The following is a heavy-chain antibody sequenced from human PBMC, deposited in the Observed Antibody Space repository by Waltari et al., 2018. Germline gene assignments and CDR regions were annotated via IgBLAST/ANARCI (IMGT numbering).Heavy chain of an antibody. D-gene: IGHD3-10*01. CDR1: GSPFIDYF. Sequence: EVQLVQSGAEVKKPGATVKIPCKASGSPFIDYFMHWVQQAPGKGLEWVGRIDPEDGETVYAEKFQGRVTITADTSTDTSYLELSSLRSDDTAVYYCAPLPGGSGQTFDYWGQGTLLTVSS. J-gene: IGHJ4*02. CDR3: APLPGGSGQTFDY. V-gene: IGHV1-69-2*01. CDR2: IDPEDGET.